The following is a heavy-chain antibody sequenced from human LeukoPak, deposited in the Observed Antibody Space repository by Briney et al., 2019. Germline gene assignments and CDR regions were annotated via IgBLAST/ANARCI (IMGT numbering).Heavy chain of an antibody. CDR2: IIPIFGTA. J-gene: IGHJ3*02. CDR1: GYTFTSYG. D-gene: IGHD2-15*01. Sequence: ASVKVSCKASGYTFTSYGISWVRQAPGQGLEWMGGIIPIFGTANYAQKFQGRVTITADESTSTAYMELSSLRSEDTAVYYCARSPYCSGGSCYFAAFDIWGQGTMVTVSS. CDR3: ARSPYCSGGSCYFAAFDI. V-gene: IGHV1-69*13.